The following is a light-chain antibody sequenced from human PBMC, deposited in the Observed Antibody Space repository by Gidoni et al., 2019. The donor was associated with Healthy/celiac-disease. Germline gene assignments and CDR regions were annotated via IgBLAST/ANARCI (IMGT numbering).Light chain of an antibody. CDR1: QSVSSY. CDR2: DAS. V-gene: IGKV3-11*01. CDR3: QQRSNWPRRT. J-gene: IGKJ4*01. Sequence: EIVLTQSPATLSLSPGERATLSCRASQSVSSYLAWYQQKPGQAPRLLLYDASNRATGIPARLSGSGSGTDFTLTISSLEPEDFAVYYCQQRSNWPRRTFGGGTKVEIK.